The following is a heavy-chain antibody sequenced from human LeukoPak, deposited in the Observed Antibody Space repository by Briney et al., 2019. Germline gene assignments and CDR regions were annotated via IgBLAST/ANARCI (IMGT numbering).Heavy chain of an antibody. CDR3: AREKREQWLVGSYYYYYYMDV. CDR2: TYYRSKWYN. Sequence: PSQTLSLTCAISGDSVSSNSAAWNWTRQSPSRGLEWLGRTYYRSKWYNDYAVSVKSRITINPDTSKNQFFLQLNSVTPEDTAVYYCAREKREQWLVGSYYYYYYMDVWGKGTTVTVSS. V-gene: IGHV6-1*01. CDR1: GDSVSSNSAA. J-gene: IGHJ6*03. D-gene: IGHD6-19*01.